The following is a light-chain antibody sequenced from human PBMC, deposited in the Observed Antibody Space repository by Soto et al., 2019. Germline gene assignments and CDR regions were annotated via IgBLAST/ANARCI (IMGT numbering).Light chain of an antibody. CDR1: SSDVGGYNF. CDR2: EVS. Sequence: QSALTQPPSASGSPGQSVTISCTGTSSDVGGYNFVSWYQQHPGKAPKLMIYEVSKRPSGVPDRFSGSKSGTSASLAITGLQSEDEADYYCAAWDDSLNGVYVFGPGTKLTVL. V-gene: IGLV2-8*01. J-gene: IGLJ1*01. CDR3: AAWDDSLNGVYV.